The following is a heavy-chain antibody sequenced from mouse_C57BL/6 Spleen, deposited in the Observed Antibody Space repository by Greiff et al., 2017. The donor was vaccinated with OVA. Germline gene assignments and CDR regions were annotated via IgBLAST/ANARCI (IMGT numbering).Heavy chain of an antibody. V-gene: IGHV1-81*01. D-gene: IGHD1-1*01. CDR1: GYTFTSYG. CDR3: AREAGSSYDFDY. J-gene: IGHJ2*01. Sequence: VKLMESGAELARPGASVKLSCKASGYTFTSYGISWVKQRTGQGLEWIGEIYPRSGNTYYNEKFKGKATLTADKSSSTAYMELRSLTSEDSAVYFCAREAGSSYDFDYWGQGTTLTVSS. CDR2: IYPRSGNT.